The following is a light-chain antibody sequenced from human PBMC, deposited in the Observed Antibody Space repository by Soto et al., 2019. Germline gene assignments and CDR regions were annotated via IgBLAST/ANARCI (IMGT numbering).Light chain of an antibody. CDR3: QQYSDSPRT. CDR2: AAS. CDR1: QTVTGSY. Sequence: ENVLTQSPGTLSLSPGERATLSCRASQTVTGSYLAWYQQKPGQTPNLLIYAASTRATGIPDRFSASGSGTDFTLTITRLEPEDFAVYYCQQYSDSPRTSGQGTRVEIK. J-gene: IGKJ1*01. V-gene: IGKV3-20*01.